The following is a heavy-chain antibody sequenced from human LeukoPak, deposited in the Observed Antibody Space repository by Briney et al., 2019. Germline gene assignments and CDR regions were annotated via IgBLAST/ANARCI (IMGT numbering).Heavy chain of an antibody. V-gene: IGHV4-39*07. CDR2: IYYSGST. CDR3: ARDYCSGGGCYRQFDY. Sequence: PSETLSLTCTVSGGSISSSSYYWGWIRQPPGKGLEWIGSIYYSGSTYYNPSLKSRVTISVDTSKNQFSLKLSSVTAADTAVYYCARDYCSGGGCYRQFDYWGQGTLVTVSS. J-gene: IGHJ4*02. CDR1: GGSISSSSYY. D-gene: IGHD2-15*01.